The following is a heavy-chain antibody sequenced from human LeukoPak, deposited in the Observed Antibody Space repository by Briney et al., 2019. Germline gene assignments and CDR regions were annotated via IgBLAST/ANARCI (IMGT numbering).Heavy chain of an antibody. V-gene: IGHV5-51*01. Sequence: GESLKISCKGSGYSFTTYWISWVRKMPGKGLEWMGIICPSDSDTSYSPSFQGQVTISADKSISTAYLQWSSLKASDTAMYYCARAANYYYYYMDVWGKGTTVTVSS. J-gene: IGHJ6*03. CDR3: ARAANYYYYYMDV. D-gene: IGHD6-25*01. CDR1: GYSFTTYW. CDR2: ICPSDSDT.